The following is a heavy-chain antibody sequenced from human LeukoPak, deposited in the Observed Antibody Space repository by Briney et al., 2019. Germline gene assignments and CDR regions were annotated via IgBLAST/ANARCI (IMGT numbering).Heavy chain of an antibody. CDR3: ALAGYSYGYQDY. CDR1: GGTFSSYA. Sequence: SVKVSCKASGGTFSSYAISWVRQAPGQGLEWMGRIIPIFGTANYAQKFQGRVTITADESTSTAYMELSSLRSEDTAVYYCALAGYSYGYQDYWGQGTLVTVSS. CDR2: IIPIFGTA. D-gene: IGHD5-18*01. J-gene: IGHJ4*02. V-gene: IGHV1-69*13.